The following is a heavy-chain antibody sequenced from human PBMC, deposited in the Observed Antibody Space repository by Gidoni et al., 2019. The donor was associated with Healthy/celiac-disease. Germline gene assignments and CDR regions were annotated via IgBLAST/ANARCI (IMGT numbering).Heavy chain of an antibody. V-gene: IGHV3-23*01. D-gene: IGHD6-19*01. CDR2: MRGRGGSK. CDR3: AKGDQRRAVAGNYCDY. J-gene: IGHJ4*02. CDR1: GFPFSSYA. Sequence: EFQLLESWGGLVQPGGSLRLSCSASGFPFSSYAMSWVRQGPGKGLGGVSEMRGRGGSKDDADSVKGGCTIARDNSKNTLYLQMNSLRAEDTAVYYCAKGDQRRAVAGNYCDYWGQGTLVTVSS.